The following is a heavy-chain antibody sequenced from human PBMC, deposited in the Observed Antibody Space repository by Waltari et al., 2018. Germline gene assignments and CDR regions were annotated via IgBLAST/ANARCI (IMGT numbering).Heavy chain of an antibody. CDR3: VRPMYDSSDQGLAFDL. V-gene: IGHV4-38-2*01. Sequence: QVQLQESGPGLVNPSETLSLTCAVSGIPVNSGFFWGWLRQAPGVGLEWMGSLYHSGDTDYNPYLESRVTISRDTSRNQFSLKVGSVTAADTALYYCVRPMYDSSDQGLAFDLWGQGTMVTVSS. CDR1: GIPVNSGFF. J-gene: IGHJ3*01. D-gene: IGHD3-22*01. CDR2: LYHSGDT.